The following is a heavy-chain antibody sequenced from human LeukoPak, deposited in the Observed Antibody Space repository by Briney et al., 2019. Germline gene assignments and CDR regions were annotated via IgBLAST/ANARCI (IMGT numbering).Heavy chain of an antibody. CDR1: GGSISSGGYY. V-gene: IGHV4-31*03. D-gene: IGHD6-6*01. J-gene: IGHJ5*02. Sequence: PSQTLSLTCTVSGGSISSGGYYWSWIRQHPGKGLEWIGYIYYSGSTYYNSSLKSRVTISVDTSKNQFSLKLSSVTAADTAVYYCARDNGSSRQGDDNWFDPWGQGTLVTVSS. CDR2: IYYSGST. CDR3: ARDNGSSRQGDDNWFDP.